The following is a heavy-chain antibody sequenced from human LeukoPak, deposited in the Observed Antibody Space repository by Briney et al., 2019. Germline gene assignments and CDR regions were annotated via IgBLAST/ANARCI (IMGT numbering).Heavy chain of an antibody. CDR1: GFTFSSYW. J-gene: IGHJ4*02. Sequence: GGSLRLSCEASGFTFSSYWINWVRQAPGKGLEWVANIKQDGSEKYYVDSVEGRFTISRDNAKNSLYLQMNSLRAEDTAVYYCARHSSGWYTPRDYWGQGTLVTVSS. V-gene: IGHV3-7*01. D-gene: IGHD6-19*01. CDR2: IKQDGSEK. CDR3: ARHSSGWYTPRDY.